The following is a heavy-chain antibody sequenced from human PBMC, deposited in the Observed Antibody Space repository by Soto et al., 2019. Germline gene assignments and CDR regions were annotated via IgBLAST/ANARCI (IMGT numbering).Heavy chain of an antibody. D-gene: IGHD1-20*01. CDR1: GGTFSSYA. J-gene: IGHJ4*02. Sequence: QVQLVQSGAEVKKPGSSVKVSCKASGGTFSSYAISWVRQAPGQGLEWMGGIIPIFGTANYAQKFQGRVTITADESTSTAYMELSSLRSADTAVYYCARGPPGVTGAPGAIDSWGQGTLVTVSS. CDR2: IIPIFGTA. V-gene: IGHV1-69*12. CDR3: ARGPPGVTGAPGAIDS.